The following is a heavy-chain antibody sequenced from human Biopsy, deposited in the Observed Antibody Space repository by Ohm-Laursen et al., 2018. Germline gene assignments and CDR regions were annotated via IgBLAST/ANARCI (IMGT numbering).Heavy chain of an antibody. V-gene: IGHV1-46*01. Sequence: SVKVSCTASGYSFTSYYMHWVRQAPGQGLEWMGMINPSGSTPSNPQIFQGRVTMTRDTSKSTVYMELSSLRSADTAVYFCARNTGWYGDLYYFDYWGQGTLVTVSS. CDR1: GYSFTSYY. CDR2: INPSGSTP. CDR3: ARNTGWYGDLYYFDY. D-gene: IGHD6-19*01. J-gene: IGHJ4*02.